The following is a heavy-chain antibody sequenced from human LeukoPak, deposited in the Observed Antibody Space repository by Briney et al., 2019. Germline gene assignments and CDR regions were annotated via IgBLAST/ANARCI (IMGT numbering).Heavy chain of an antibody. J-gene: IGHJ4*02. D-gene: IGHD1-26*01. CDR1: GGSFSGYY. CDR3: ASFGSYEVAVDY. Sequence: PSETLSLTCAVYGGSFSGYYWSWIRQPPGKGLDWIGEINHSGSTNYNPSLKSRVTISVDTSKNQFSLKLSSVTAADTAVYYCASFGSYEVAVDYWGQGTLVTVSS. CDR2: INHSGST. V-gene: IGHV4-34*01.